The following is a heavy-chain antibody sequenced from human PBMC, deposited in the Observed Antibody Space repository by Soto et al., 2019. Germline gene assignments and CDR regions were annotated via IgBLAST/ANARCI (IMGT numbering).Heavy chain of an antibody. J-gene: IGHJ4*02. CDR3: ARDDYGIYPY. Sequence: ASVKVSCKASGYPITAYYIHWVRQTPGQGLEWMGWIDPRNGGTVYAQKFQGRVTMTRDTSISTVYMDLSGLGSDDTALYFCARDDYGIYPYWGQGSLVTVSS. CDR1: GYPITAYY. V-gene: IGHV1-2*02. CDR2: IDPRNGGT. D-gene: IGHD1-26*01.